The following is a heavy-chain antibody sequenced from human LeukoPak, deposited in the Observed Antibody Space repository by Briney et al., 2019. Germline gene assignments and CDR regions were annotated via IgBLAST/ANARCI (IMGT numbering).Heavy chain of an antibody. CDR1: GFAVGSNY. V-gene: IGHV3-66*01. Sequence: GGSLRLSCVASGFAVGSNYMSWVRQAPGKGLEWVSIIYSGGSRYCADSVKGRFTISRDISQNTLFLEMNSLRVEDTAVYYCARVPVLGTRENFQRWGQGTLVTVSS. J-gene: IGHJ1*01. CDR3: ARVPVLGTRENFQR. D-gene: IGHD4-23*01. CDR2: IYSGGSR.